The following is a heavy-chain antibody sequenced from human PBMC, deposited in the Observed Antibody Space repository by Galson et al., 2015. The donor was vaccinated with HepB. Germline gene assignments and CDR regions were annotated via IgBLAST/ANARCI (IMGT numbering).Heavy chain of an antibody. CDR2: ISGSGGST. CDR3: ARYSSSNDAFDI. CDR1: GFTFSSYA. D-gene: IGHD6-13*01. J-gene: IGHJ3*02. V-gene: IGHV3-23*01. Sequence: LRLSCAASGFTFSSYAMSWVRQAPGKGLEWVSAISGSGGSTYYADSVKGRFTISGDNPKNTLYLQMNSLRAEDTAVYYCARYSSSNDAFDIWGQGTMVTVSS.